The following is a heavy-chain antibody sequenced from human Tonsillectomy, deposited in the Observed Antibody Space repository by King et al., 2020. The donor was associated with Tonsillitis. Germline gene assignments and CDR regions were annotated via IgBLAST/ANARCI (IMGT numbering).Heavy chain of an antibody. CDR2: ISGSGGST. V-gene: IGHV3-23*04. CDR3: AKDRRVKGRTTVTVYFDY. CDR1: GFTFSSYA. J-gene: IGHJ4*02. D-gene: IGHD4-11*01. Sequence: VQLVESGGGLVQPGGSLRLSCAASGFTFSSYAMSWVRQAPGKGLEWVSAISGSGGSTYYADSVKGRFTISRDNSKNTLYLQMNSLRAEDTAVYYCAKDRRVKGRTTVTVYFDYWGQGTLVTVSS.